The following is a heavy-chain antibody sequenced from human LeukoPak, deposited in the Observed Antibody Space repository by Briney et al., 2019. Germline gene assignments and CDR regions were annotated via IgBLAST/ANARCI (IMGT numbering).Heavy chain of an antibody. CDR1: GLTFSSYW. D-gene: IGHD1-14*01. CDR2: IIQDGSQK. Sequence: GGSLRLSCAASGLTFSSYWMTWVRQAPGKGLEWVANIIQDGSQKYYVDSVKGRFTISRDNGENSLYLQMNSLRAEDTAVYYCARERYDYGDYWGQGTLVTVSS. V-gene: IGHV3-7*01. CDR3: ARERYDYGDY. J-gene: IGHJ4*02.